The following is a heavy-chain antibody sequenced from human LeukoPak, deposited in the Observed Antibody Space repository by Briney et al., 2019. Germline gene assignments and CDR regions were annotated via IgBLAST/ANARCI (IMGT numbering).Heavy chain of an antibody. J-gene: IGHJ4*02. D-gene: IGHD2-8*02. CDR1: GFTFSSYA. CDR2: ISYSGGNT. CDR3: VKELAWGVVLVYFDY. V-gene: IGHV3-23*01. Sequence: PGGSLTLSCAASGFTFSSYAMRWVPQAPGKGLEGVATISYSGGNTYYADSVKVRFTISRDNAKNTLYLEMNSLRAEDTAVYYCVKELAWGVVLVYFDYWGQGTLVTVSS.